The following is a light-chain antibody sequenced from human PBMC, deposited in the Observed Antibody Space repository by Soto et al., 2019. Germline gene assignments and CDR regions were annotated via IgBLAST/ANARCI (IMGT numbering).Light chain of an antibody. Sequence: EIVMTQSPATLSVSPGERATLSCRASQSVSSNLAWYLQKPGQAPRLLIYGASTRATGIPARFSGSGSGTEFTLTISSLQSEDFAVYYCQQYYNWPPYTFGQGTKLEIK. V-gene: IGKV3-15*01. CDR1: QSVSSN. J-gene: IGKJ2*01. CDR2: GAS. CDR3: QQYYNWPPYT.